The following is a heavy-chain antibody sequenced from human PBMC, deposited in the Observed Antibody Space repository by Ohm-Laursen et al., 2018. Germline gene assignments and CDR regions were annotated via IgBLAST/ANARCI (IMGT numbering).Heavy chain of an antibody. CDR2: IYYSGST. V-gene: IGHV4-59*08. CDR1: GGSISSYY. CDR3: AIAKGEKWFDP. J-gene: IGHJ5*02. Sequence: GTLSLTWTVSGGSISSYYWSWIRQPPGKGLEWIGYIYYSGSTNYNPSLKSRVTISVDTSKNQFSLKLSSVTAADTAVYYRAIAKGEKWFDPWGQGTLVTVSS. D-gene: IGHD3-16*01.